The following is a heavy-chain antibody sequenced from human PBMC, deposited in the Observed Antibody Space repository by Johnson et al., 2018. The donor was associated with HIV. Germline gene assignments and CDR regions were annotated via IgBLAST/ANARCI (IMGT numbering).Heavy chain of an antibody. D-gene: IGHD2-21*01. CDR1: GFSFSNYA. Sequence: QVQLVESGGGVVQPGRSLRLSCAASGFSFSNYAMHWVRQAPGKGLEWVAVIRYDGSNKYQADSVKGRFTISRDNSKNTLYLQMDSLRAEDTAVYYCAKDCVGVWWSRAFDIWGQGTMVTVSS. CDR2: IRYDGSNK. CDR3: AKDCVGVWWSRAFDI. V-gene: IGHV3-33*06. J-gene: IGHJ3*02.